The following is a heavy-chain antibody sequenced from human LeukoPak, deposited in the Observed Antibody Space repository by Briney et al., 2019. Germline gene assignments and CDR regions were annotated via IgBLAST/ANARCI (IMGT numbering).Heavy chain of an antibody. D-gene: IGHD4-11*01. CDR2: LYGGGNS. Sequence: PGGSLRLSCAASGFAVSSYYMTWVRQAPGKGLEWVSVLYGGGNSYYADSVKGRVAISRDNSKNTVFLQMNSVRAEDTAVYYCARSYSNHLFGMDVWGQGTTVTVSS. CDR1: GFAVSSYY. V-gene: IGHV3-66*01. J-gene: IGHJ6*02. CDR3: ARSYSNHLFGMDV.